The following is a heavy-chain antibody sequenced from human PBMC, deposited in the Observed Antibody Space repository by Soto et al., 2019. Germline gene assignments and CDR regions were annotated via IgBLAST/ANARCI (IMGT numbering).Heavy chain of an antibody. CDR1: GGSFSGYY. CDR2: INHSGSS. V-gene: IGHV4-34*01. Sequence: QVQLQQWGAGLLKPSETLSLTCAVYGGSFSGYYWSWIRQPPGKGLAWIGEINHSGSSNYNPSLKSRVTISVDTSKNQFSRKLSSVTAADTAVYYCARGSGITIIGVVIVFDPWGQGTLVTVSS. J-gene: IGHJ5*02. CDR3: ARGSGITIIGVVIVFDP. D-gene: IGHD3-3*01.